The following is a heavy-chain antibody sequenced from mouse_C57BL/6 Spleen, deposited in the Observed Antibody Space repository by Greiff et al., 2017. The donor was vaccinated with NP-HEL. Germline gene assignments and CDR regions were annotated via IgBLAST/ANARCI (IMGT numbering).Heavy chain of an antibody. Sequence: QVQLKESGPGLVQPSQSLSITCTVSGFSLTSYGVHWVRQSPGQGLEWLGVIWRGGSTDYNAAFISRLSISKDNSKSQVFFKMNSLQADDTAIYYCASSSYDYDEYFDVWGTGTTVTVSS. D-gene: IGHD2-4*01. CDR2: IWRGGST. J-gene: IGHJ1*03. CDR1: GFSLTSYG. CDR3: ASSSYDYDEYFDV. V-gene: IGHV2-2*01.